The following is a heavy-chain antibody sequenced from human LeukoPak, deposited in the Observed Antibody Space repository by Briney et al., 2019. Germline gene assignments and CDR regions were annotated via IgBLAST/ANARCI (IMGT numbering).Heavy chain of an antibody. CDR2: IYYSGST. CDR1: GGSISSGGYY. J-gene: IGHJ4*02. Sequence: SQTLSLTRTVSGGSISSGGYYWSWIRQHPGKGLEWIGYIYYSGSTYYNPSLKSRVTISVDTSKNQFSLKLSSVTAADTAVYYCARYRESNYVPNFDYWGQGTLVTVSS. V-gene: IGHV4-31*03. CDR3: ARYRESNYVPNFDY. D-gene: IGHD4-11*01.